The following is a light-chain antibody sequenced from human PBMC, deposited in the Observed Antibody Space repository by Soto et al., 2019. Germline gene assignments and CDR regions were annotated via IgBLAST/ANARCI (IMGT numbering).Light chain of an antibody. CDR3: QHFYPTPPVT. CDR2: AAS. Sequence: DIQLTQSPSSLSASVGDRVTITCRASQSISNSLNWYQQRPGRAPKLLIYAASTLQSGVPSRFRGSGSGTDFTLTISNLQPEDFATYYCQHFYPTPPVTFGQGTRLEIK. J-gene: IGKJ5*01. CDR1: QSISNS. V-gene: IGKV1-39*01.